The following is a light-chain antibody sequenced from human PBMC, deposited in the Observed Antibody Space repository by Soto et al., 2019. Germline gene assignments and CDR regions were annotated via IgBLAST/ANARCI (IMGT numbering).Light chain of an antibody. J-gene: IGLJ1*01. CDR3: CSYARSSTYV. CDR1: SGDVGSYNL. V-gene: IGLV2-23*01. Sequence: QSVLTQPASVSGSPGQSITISCTGTSGDVGSYNLVSWYQQHPGKAPKLMIYEGSKRPSGVSNRFSGSKSGSTASLTISGLQAEDEADYYCCSYARSSTYVFGSGTKLTFL. CDR2: EGS.